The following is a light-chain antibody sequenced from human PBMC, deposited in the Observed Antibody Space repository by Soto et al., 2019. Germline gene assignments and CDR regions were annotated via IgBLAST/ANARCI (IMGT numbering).Light chain of an antibody. CDR2: EVS. Sequence: QSVLTQPASVSGSPGQSITISCTRTSSYVGTYNLVSWYQQYSGKAPKLMIYEVSKRPSGVSNRFSGSKSGNTASLTISGLQAEDEADYYCCSYAGTNTYVLGTGTKVTVL. J-gene: IGLJ1*01. CDR1: SSYVGTYNL. CDR3: CSYAGTNTYV. V-gene: IGLV2-23*02.